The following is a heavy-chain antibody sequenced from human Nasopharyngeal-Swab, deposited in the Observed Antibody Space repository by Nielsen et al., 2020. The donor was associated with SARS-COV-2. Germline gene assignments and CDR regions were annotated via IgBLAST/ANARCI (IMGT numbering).Heavy chain of an antibody. Sequence: GESLKISRAGSGFTFSSSWLHWVRQAPGKGLEWVSYISSSSSYTNYADSVKGRFTISRDNAKNSLYLQMNSLRAEDTAVYYCARDPRPYGRWFMDVWGQGTTVTVSS. CDR2: ISSSSSYT. D-gene: IGHD4-23*01. V-gene: IGHV3-11*05. CDR1: GFTFSSSW. J-gene: IGHJ6*02. CDR3: ARDPRPYGRWFMDV.